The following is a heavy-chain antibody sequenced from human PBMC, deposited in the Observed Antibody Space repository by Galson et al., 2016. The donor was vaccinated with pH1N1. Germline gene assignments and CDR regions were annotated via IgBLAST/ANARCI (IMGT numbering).Heavy chain of an antibody. V-gene: IGHV1-24*01. CDR1: GYTLTKVS. Sequence: SVKVSCKVTGYTLTKVSMHWVRQAPGKGLEWMGSFDPEDGETLYAQKFQGRLTMTEDSSTDTAYMELNTLRSEDTAFYYCARDVAYSGYDPYFDFWGQGTLVTVSS. CDR2: FDPEDGET. D-gene: IGHD5-12*01. J-gene: IGHJ4*02. CDR3: ARDVAYSGYDPYFDF.